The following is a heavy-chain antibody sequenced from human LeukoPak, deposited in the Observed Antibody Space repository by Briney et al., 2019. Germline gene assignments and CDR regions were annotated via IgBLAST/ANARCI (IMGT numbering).Heavy chain of an antibody. D-gene: IGHD2-2*01. V-gene: IGHV1-69*04. CDR3: ARAGVVPAEGFYYYYYGMDV. CDR1: GGTFSNYA. J-gene: IGHJ6*02. Sequence: SVKVSCKTSGGTFSNYAISWVRQAPGQGLEWMGRIIPILGIANYAQKFQGRVTITADKSTSTAYMELSSLRSEDTAVYYCARAGVVPAEGFYYYYYGMDVWGQGTTVTVSS. CDR2: IIPILGIA.